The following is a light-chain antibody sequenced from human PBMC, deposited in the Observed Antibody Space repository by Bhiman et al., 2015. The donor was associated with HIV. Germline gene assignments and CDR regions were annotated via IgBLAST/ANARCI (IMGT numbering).Light chain of an antibody. V-gene: IGLV2-14*03. Sequence: QSALTQPASVSGSPGQSITISCTGTSRDVGGYKYVSWYQQHPGKAPKLIIYDVSKRPSGVSYRFSASKSANTASLTISGLQAEDEAEYYCCSYTSSTTWIFGTGTEVTVL. CDR3: CSYTSSTTWI. CDR2: DVS. CDR1: SRDVGGYKY. J-gene: IGLJ1*01.